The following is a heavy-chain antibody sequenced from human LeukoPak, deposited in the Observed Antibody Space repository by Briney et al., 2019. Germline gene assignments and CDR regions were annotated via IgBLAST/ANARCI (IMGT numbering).Heavy chain of an antibody. J-gene: IGHJ4*02. D-gene: IGHD3-10*01. V-gene: IGHV3-7*01. CDR1: GFTFSSSW. CDR3: ARGGSAGY. CDR2: IKPDGSDK. Sequence: GGSLRLFCAASGFTFSSSWMTWVRQAPGKGLEWVANIKPDGSDKYYVDSVKGRFTISRDNVKNSLYLQMNSLRGEDTAVYYCARGGSAGYWGQGTLVTVSS.